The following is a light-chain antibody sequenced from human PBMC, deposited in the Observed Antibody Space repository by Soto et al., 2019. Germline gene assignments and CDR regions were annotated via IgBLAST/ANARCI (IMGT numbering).Light chain of an antibody. J-gene: IGKJ4*01. CDR1: QSVSSY. CDR2: DAS. CDR3: QQRSNWALT. Sequence: EIVLTQTTATLSLSPGERATLSCRASQSVSSYLAWYQQKPGQAPRLLIYDASNRATGIPARFSGSGSGTDFTLTISSLEPEDFAVYYCQQRSNWALTFGGGTKV. V-gene: IGKV3-11*01.